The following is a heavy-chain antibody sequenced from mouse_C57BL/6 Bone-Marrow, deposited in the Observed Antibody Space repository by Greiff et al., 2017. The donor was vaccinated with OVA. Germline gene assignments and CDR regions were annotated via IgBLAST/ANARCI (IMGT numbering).Heavy chain of an antibody. V-gene: IGHV2-9*02. Sequence: QVQLQQSGPGLVAPSQSLSITCTVSGFSLTSYGVHWVRQPPGKGLEWLGVIWAGGSTNYYSALMSSLIISKDNSKSQVFLKMNSLQTEDAAMYYCARGYYVSSYWYFDVWGAGTTVTVSS. CDR1: GFSLTSYG. J-gene: IGHJ1*01. CDR3: ARGYYVSSYWYFDV. CDR2: IWAGGST. D-gene: IGHD1-1*01.